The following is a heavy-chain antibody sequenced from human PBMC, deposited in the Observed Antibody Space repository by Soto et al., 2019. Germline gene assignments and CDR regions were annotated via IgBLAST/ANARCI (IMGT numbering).Heavy chain of an antibody. D-gene: IGHD5-18*01. CDR1: GFTFSSYA. V-gene: IGHV3-23*01. Sequence: GGSLRLSCAASGFTFSSYAMSWVRQAPGKGLEWVSAISGSGGSTYYADSVKGRFTISRDNSKNTLYLQMNSLRAEDRDVYYCAKPVDTAMATFDYWGQGTLVTVSS. J-gene: IGHJ4*02. CDR3: AKPVDTAMATFDY. CDR2: ISGSGGST.